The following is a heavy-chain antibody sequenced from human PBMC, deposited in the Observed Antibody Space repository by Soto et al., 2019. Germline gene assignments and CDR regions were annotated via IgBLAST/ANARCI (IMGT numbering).Heavy chain of an antibody. Sequence: EVQLVESGGGLVQPGGSLRLSCAASGFTFYNYEMNWVRQAPGKGLEWIAYITSSGSTIYYADSVKGRFTLSRDNTKNSLFLQMDSLRAEDTAVYYCARGNSPVNIFWGQGTRVTVSS. D-gene: IGHD2-21*01. CDR1: GFTFYNYE. CDR2: ITSSGSTI. V-gene: IGHV3-48*03. J-gene: IGHJ4*02. CDR3: ARGNSPVNIF.